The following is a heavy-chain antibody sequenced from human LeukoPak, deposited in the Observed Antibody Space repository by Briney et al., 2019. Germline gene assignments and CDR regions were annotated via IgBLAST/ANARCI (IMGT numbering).Heavy chain of an antibody. J-gene: IGHJ6*03. CDR3: ASTIVVVSNYYYYMDV. Sequence: SVKVSCKASGGTFSSYAISWVRQAPGQGLEWMGGIIPIFGTANYAQKFQGRVTITTDESTSTAYMELSSLRSEDTAVYYCASTIVVVSNYYYYMDVWGKGTTVTVSS. V-gene: IGHV1-69*05. CDR1: GGTFSSYA. D-gene: IGHD3-22*01. CDR2: IIPIFGTA.